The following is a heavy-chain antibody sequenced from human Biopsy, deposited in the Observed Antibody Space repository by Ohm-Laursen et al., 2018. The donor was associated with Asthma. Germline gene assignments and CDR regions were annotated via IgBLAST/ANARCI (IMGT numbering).Heavy chain of an antibody. D-gene: IGHD6-19*01. CDR1: GFTFDDYG. V-gene: IGHV3-20*01. CDR2: INWNSGST. J-gene: IGHJ4*02. CDR3: GRDMGGFGSGWFPVEF. Sequence: SLRLSCAASGFTFDDYGMSWVRQAPGKGLDWVSGINWNSGSTGYADSVKGRFTISRDNAKNPLYLQMNSLRAEDTALYHCGRDMGGFGSGWFPVEFWGQGTLVTVSS.